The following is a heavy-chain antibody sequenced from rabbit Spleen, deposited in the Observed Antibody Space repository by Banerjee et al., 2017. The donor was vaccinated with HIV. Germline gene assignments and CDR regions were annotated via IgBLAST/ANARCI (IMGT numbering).Heavy chain of an antibody. CDR3: ARDAGTSFSTYGMDL. J-gene: IGHJ6*01. Sequence: QEQLVESGGDLVKPGASLTLTCIASGVSFSGSSYMCWVRQAPGKGLEWIACIHTGSSDFTYFASWAKGRFTISKTSSTTVTLQMTSLTAADTATYFCARDAGTSFSTYGMDLWGPGTLVTVS. V-gene: IGHV1S45*01. D-gene: IGHD4-2*01. CDR1: GVSFSGSSY. CDR2: IHTGSSDFT.